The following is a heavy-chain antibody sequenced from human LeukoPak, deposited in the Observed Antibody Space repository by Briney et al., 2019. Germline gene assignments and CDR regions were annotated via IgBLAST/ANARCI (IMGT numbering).Heavy chain of an antibody. CDR1: GFTFSSYA. D-gene: IGHD3-10*01. J-gene: IGHJ4*02. CDR2: ISGSGGST. Sequence: GGSLRLSCAASGFTFSSYAISWVRQAPGKGLEWVSAISGSGGSTYYADSVKGRFTISIDNSKNPMYLQMNSLRAEDTAVYYCAEDGLWFGIDYWGQGTLVAVSS. V-gene: IGHV3-23*01. CDR3: AEDGLWFGIDY.